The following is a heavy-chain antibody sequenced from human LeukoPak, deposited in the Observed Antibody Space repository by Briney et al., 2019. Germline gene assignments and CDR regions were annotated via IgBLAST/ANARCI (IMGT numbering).Heavy chain of an antibody. CDR2: INPNSGGT. V-gene: IGHV1-2*02. CDR3: ARDRIAAAGHYYYYYMDV. Sequence: GASVKVSCKASGYTFTGYYMHWVRQAPGQGLEWMGWINPNSGGTNYAQKFQGRVTMTRDTSISTVYMELSRLRSDDTAVYYCARDRIAAAGHYYYYYMDVWGKGTTVTVSS. CDR1: GYTFTGYY. D-gene: IGHD6-13*01. J-gene: IGHJ6*03.